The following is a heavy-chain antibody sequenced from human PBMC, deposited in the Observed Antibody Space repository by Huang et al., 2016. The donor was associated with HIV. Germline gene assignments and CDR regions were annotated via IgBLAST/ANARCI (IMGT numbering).Heavy chain of an antibody. CDR2: ISWNSDTI. V-gene: IGHV3-9*01. D-gene: IGHD3-16*01. CDR3: AKDIGGWGGYFDL. Sequence: VRLVESGGGLVQPGRSLRLSCAASRFTFDEYAMHWVRQAPGKGPEGVLGISWNSDTIDYADSVKGRFTISRDNAKNSLYLQMNSLRVEDTALYYCAKDIGGWGGYFDLWGRGTLVTVSS. CDR1: RFTFDEYA. J-gene: IGHJ2*01.